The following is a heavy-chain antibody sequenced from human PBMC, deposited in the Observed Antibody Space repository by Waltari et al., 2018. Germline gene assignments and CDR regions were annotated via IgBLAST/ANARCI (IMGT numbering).Heavy chain of an antibody. V-gene: IGHV3-23*04. CDR2: ISGSGGTT. Sequence: EVRLVESGGGLVQPGGSLRLSCAASGFAFANYGMSWVRQAPGKGLECVSSISGSGGTTYYADSVKVRFTMSKDNSKNTLFLQMNSLRVDDTADYYCAKSSGSYYEVFDYWGRGTLVTVSS. D-gene: IGHD1-26*01. J-gene: IGHJ4*02. CDR1: GFAFANYG. CDR3: AKSSGSYYEVFDY.